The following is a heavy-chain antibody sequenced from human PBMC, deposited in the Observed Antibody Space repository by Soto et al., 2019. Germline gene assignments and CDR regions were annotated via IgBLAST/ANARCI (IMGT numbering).Heavy chain of an antibody. J-gene: IGHJ3*02. CDR2: FDPEDGET. V-gene: IGHV1-24*01. D-gene: IGHD3-3*01. CDR3: ATGDYDFWSGHPRYAFDI. Sequence: ASVKVSCKVSGYTLTELSMHWVRQAPGKGLEWMGGFDPEDGETIYAQKFQGRVTMTEDTSTDTACMELSSLRSEDTAVYYCATGDYDFWSGHPRYAFDIWGQGTMVTVSS. CDR1: GYTLTELS.